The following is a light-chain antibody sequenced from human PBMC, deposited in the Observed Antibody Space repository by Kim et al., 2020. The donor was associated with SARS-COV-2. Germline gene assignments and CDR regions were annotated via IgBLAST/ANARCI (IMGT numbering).Light chain of an antibody. CDR3: QQRSNWPPYT. CDR2: DAS. CDR1: QSVSSY. J-gene: IGKJ2*01. V-gene: IGKV3-11*01. Sequence: EIVLTQSPATLSLSPGERATLSCRASQSVSSYLAWYQQKPGQAPSLLIYDASNRATGIPARFSGSGSGTDFTPTISSLEPEDFAVYYCQQRSNWPPYTFGQGTKLEI.